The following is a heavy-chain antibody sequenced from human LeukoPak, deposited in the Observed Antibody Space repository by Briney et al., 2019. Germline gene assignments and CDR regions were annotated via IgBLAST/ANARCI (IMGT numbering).Heavy chain of an antibody. V-gene: IGHV3-23*01. CDR3: AKDRGGWFRELPY. CDR1: GFTFSSYA. D-gene: IGHD3-10*01. CDR2: ISGSGGST. J-gene: IGHJ4*02. Sequence: GGSLRLSCAASGFTFSSYAMSWVRQAPGKGLEWVSAISGSGGSTYYADSVKGRSTISRDNSKNTLYLQMNSLRAEDTAVYYCAKDRGGWFRELPYWGQGTLVTVSS.